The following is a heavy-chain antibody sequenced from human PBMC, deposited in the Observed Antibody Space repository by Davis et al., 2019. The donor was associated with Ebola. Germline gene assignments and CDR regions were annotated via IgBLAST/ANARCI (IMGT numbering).Heavy chain of an antibody. Sequence: GGSLRLSCAASGFTFNTFAMSWVRQAPGKGLEYVSAISSNGGSTYYADSVKGRFTISRDNSKNTLYLQMNSLRAEDTAVYYCARSSGFRLTFDYWGQGTLVTVSS. V-gene: IGHV3-64*04. CDR1: GFTFNTFA. J-gene: IGHJ4*02. D-gene: IGHD4/OR15-4a*01. CDR2: ISSNGGST. CDR3: ARSSGFRLTFDY.